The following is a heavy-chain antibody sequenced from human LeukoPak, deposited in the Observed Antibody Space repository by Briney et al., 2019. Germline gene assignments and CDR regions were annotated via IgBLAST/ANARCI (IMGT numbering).Heavy chain of an antibody. CDR3: AKGPYYYDSSGYSRRWFDP. J-gene: IGHJ5*02. CDR2: ISGSGGRT. CDR1: GFTFSSYA. Sequence: GGSLRLSCAASGFTFSSYAMSWVRQAPRKGLEWVSGISGSGGRTYYADSVKGRFTISRDNSENTLNLQMNSLRAEDTAVYYCAKGPYYYDSSGYSRRWFDPWGQGTLVTVSS. D-gene: IGHD3-22*01. V-gene: IGHV3-23*01.